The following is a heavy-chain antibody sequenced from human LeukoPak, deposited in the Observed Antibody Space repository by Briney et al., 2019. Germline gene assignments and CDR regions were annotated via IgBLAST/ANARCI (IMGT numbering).Heavy chain of an antibody. CDR3: AKDKYGDFPLDY. D-gene: IGHD4-17*01. CDR2: ISWNSGSI. Sequence: GRSLRLSCAASGFTFDDYAMHWVRQAPGKGLEWVSGISWNSGSIGYADSVKGRFTISRDNAKNSLYLQMNSLRAEDTALYYCAKDKYGDFPLDYWGQGTLVTVSS. V-gene: IGHV3-9*01. J-gene: IGHJ4*02. CDR1: GFTFDDYA.